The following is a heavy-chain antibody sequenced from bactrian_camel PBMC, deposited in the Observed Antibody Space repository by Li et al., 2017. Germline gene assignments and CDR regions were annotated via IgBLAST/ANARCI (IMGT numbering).Heavy chain of an antibody. D-gene: IGHD2*01. CDR2: ISSGGSKT. V-gene: IGHV3S40*01. CDR1: GFTFSSSD. Sequence: VQLVESGGGLVQPGGSLRLSCAASGFTFSSSDMSWVRQAPGKGLEWVSTISSGGSKTYYADSVKGRFTISRDNAKNTLYLQMNSLKPEDTAVYYCATGLVPYCSGAYCYTQYKYWGQGTQVTVS. CDR3: ATGLVPYCSGAYCYTQYKY. J-gene: IGHJ4*01.